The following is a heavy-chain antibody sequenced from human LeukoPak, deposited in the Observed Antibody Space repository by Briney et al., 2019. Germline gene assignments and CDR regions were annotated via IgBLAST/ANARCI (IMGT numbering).Heavy chain of an antibody. D-gene: IGHD6-19*01. Sequence: SQTLSLTCAISGDSLSSNSAAWNWIRQSPSRGLEWLGRTYYRSKWYNDYAVTVKRRITTNPNTAKSQFSLQLNSVSSEDAALYYCARWNSGWKDFDYWGQGILVTVSS. CDR1: GDSLSSNSAA. CDR3: ARWNSGWKDFDY. CDR2: TYYRSKWYN. J-gene: IGHJ4*02. V-gene: IGHV6-1*01.